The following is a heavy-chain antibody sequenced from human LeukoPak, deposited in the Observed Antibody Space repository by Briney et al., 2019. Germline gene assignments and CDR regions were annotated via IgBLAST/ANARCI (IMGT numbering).Heavy chain of an antibody. V-gene: IGHV3-23*01. CDR1: GFTFSSYA. J-gene: IGHJ4*02. CDR2: ISGSGGST. CDR3: AKDMEVGTTAFDY. D-gene: IGHD4-11*01. Sequence: PGGSLRLSCAASGFTFSSYAMSWVRQAPGRGLEWVSAISGSGGSTYYADSVKGRFTISRDNSKNTLYLQMNSLRAEDTAVYYCAKDMEVGTTAFDYWGQGTLVTVSS.